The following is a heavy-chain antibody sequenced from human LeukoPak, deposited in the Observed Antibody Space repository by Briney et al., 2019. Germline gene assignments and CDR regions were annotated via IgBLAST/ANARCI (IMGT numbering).Heavy chain of an antibody. CDR3: AKDRGSGSYLEVDY. D-gene: IGHD3-10*01. CDR2: ISGSGGST. V-gene: IGHV3-23*01. Sequence: PGGSLRLSCAASGFTFSSYAMSWVRQALGKWLEWVSAISGSGGSTYYADSVKGRFTISRDNSKNTLYLQMNSLRAEDTAVYYCAKDRGSGSYLEVDYWGQGTLVTVSS. CDR1: GFTFSSYA. J-gene: IGHJ4*02.